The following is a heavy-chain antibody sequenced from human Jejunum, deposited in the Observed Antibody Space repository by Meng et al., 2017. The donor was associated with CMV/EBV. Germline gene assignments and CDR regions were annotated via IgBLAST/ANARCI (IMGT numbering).Heavy chain of an antibody. J-gene: IGHJ4*02. Sequence: QVQLQQWGAGLLKRSETLSLTCAVYGGSFSGYYWSWIRQPPGKGLEWIGEINHSRGTKYNPSLKSRVTISADTSKNQFSLKLTSVTAADTAVYYCARGNYDSSGYYLDYWGQGTLVTVSS. V-gene: IGHV4-34*01. D-gene: IGHD3-22*01. CDR1: GGSFSGYY. CDR3: ARGNYDSSGYYLDY. CDR2: INHSRGT.